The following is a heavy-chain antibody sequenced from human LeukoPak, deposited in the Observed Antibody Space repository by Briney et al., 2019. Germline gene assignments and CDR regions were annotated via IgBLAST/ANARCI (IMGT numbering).Heavy chain of an antibody. CDR3: ASQVDSSGYYSYFDY. CDR1: GGTFSSYA. D-gene: IGHD3-22*01. J-gene: IGHJ4*02. Sequence: SVKVSCKASGGTFSSYAISWVRQAPGQGLEWMGRIIPIFGIANYAQKFQGRVTITADKSTSTAYMELSSLRSEDTAVYYCASQVDSSGYYSYFDYWGQGTLVTVSS. V-gene: IGHV1-69*04. CDR2: IIPIFGIA.